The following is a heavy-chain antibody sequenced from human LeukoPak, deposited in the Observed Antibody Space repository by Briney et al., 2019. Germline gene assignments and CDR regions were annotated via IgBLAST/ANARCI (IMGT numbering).Heavy chain of an antibody. CDR1: RYTFTSYD. V-gene: IGHV1-8*01. CDR3: ARVGSSGYYTPIEAFDI. Sequence: GASVKVSCKASRYTFTSYDINWVREAAGQGLEWMGWMNPNTGRTGFAQKFQDGLTMTRDTSISTAYLELSSLRSDDTAVYYCARVGSSGYYTPIEAFDIWGQGTMVTVSS. D-gene: IGHD3-22*01. CDR2: MNPNTGRT. J-gene: IGHJ3*02.